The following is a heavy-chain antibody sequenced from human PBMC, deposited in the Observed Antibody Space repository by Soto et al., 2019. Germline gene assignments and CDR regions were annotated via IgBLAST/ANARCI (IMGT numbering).Heavy chain of an antibody. CDR1: GYTFNNSG. Sequence: ASVKVSCKTSGYTFNNSGINWVRQAPGQGLELMGWISAYDGKTTYAEKFQGRVTLTTDTSTSTAYMELRSLRSDDTAVYYCARDPHEFWTSYCFDPWGQGALVTVSS. V-gene: IGHV1-18*01. J-gene: IGHJ5*02. D-gene: IGHD3-3*01. CDR2: ISAYDGKT. CDR3: ARDPHEFWTSYCFDP.